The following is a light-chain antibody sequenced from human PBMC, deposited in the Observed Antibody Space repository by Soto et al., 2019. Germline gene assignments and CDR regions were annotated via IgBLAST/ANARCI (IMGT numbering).Light chain of an antibody. CDR1: SSDVGGYNY. CDR3: SSYTSSSTLV. J-gene: IGLJ1*01. CDR2: DVS. V-gene: IGLV2-14*01. Sequence: QSALTQPASVSGSPGQSITISCTGTSSDVGGYNYVSWYQQHPGKAPKLMIYDVSNRPSGVSNRFSGSKSGNTASLTISGLQAEDEADYYFSSYTSSSTLVFGTGTKVT.